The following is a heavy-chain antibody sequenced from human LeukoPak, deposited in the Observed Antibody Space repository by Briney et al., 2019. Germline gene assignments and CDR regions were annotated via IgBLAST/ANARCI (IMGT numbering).Heavy chain of an antibody. Sequence: SETLSLTCTVSGGSISSSSYYWGWIRQPPGKGLEWIGSIYYSGSTCYNPSLKSRVTISVDTSKNQFSLKLSSVTAADTAVYYCARLSSGWLFDYWGQGTLVTVSS. CDR2: IYYSGST. CDR1: GGSISSSSYY. D-gene: IGHD6-19*01. J-gene: IGHJ4*02. CDR3: ARLSSGWLFDY. V-gene: IGHV4-39*01.